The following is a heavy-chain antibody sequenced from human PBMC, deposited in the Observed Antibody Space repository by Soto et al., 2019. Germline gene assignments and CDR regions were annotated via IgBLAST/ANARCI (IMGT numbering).Heavy chain of an antibody. D-gene: IGHD2-2*01. J-gene: IGHJ3*02. V-gene: IGHV3-23*01. Sequence: PGGSLRLSCAASGFTFSSYAMSWVRQAPGKGLEWVSAISGSGGSTYYADPVKGRFTISRDNSKNTLYLQMNSLRAQDTAVYYCAKLSSNDPSPPEDAFDIWGQGPMITVSS. CDR1: GFTFSSYA. CDR2: ISGSGGST. CDR3: AKLSSNDPSPPEDAFDI.